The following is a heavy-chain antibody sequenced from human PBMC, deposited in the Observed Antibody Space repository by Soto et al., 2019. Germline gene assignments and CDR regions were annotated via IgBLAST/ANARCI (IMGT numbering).Heavy chain of an antibody. CDR3: AKARQAQSHYYYGMDV. J-gene: IGHJ6*02. CDR1: GFTFDDYA. Sequence: PGGSLRLSCAAAGFTFDDYAMHWVRQAPGKGLEWVSLIYSGGGTYYADSVKGRFTISRDSSNNTLYLQMNSLRGEDTAIYYCAKARQAQSHYYYGMDVWGQGTPVTVSS. CDR2: IYSGGGT. D-gene: IGHD6-19*01. V-gene: IGHV3-23*03.